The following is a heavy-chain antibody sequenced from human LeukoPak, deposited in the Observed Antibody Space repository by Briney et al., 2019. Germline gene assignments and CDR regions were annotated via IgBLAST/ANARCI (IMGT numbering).Heavy chain of an antibody. V-gene: IGHV4-59*01. CDR2: IYYSGST. J-gene: IGHJ6*03. Sequence: SETLSLTCTVSGGSIGRYYWSWIRQPPGKGLEWIGDIYYSGSTNYNPSVKSRVTMSVDTSKNQFSLKLYSVTAADTAVFYCATVRTGTDQGYYYYYMDVWGKGTTVTVSS. CDR3: ATVRTGTDQGYYYYYMDV. CDR1: GGSIGRYY. D-gene: IGHD1-1*01.